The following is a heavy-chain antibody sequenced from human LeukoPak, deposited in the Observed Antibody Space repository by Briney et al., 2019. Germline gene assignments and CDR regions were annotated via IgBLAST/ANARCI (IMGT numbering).Heavy chain of an antibody. CDR1: GFTFSSYT. V-gene: IGHV3-23*01. D-gene: IGHD6-13*01. J-gene: IGHJ6*03. CDR2: ISGSGGSAGST. Sequence: GGSLRLSRAASGFTFSSYTMTWVRQAPGRGLEWVSGISGSGGSAGSTYHTDSVKGRFTISRDNSKNTLYLQMNSLRAEDTAVYYCAKGAGSSWYYYYYMDVWGKGTTVTVSS. CDR3: AKGAGSSWYYYYYMDV.